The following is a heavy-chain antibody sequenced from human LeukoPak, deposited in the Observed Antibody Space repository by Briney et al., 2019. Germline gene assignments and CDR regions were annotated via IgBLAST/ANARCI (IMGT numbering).Heavy chain of an antibody. D-gene: IGHD5/OR15-5a*01. CDR2: INPNSGGT. V-gene: IGHV1-2*06. J-gene: IGHJ4*02. CDR3: ARVPFYAQMFDY. CDR1: GYTFTGYY. Sequence: ASVKVSCKASGYTFTGYYMHWVRQAPGQGLEWMGRINPNSGGTNYAQKFQGRVTMTRDTSISTAYMELSRLRSDDTAVYYCARVPFYAQMFDYWGQGTLVTVSS.